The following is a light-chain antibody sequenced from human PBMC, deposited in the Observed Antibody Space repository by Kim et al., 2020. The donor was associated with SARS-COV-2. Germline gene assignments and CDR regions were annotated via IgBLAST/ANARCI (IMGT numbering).Light chain of an antibody. CDR3: LQSISLPST. CDR2: EAS. V-gene: IGKV1-12*02. J-gene: IGKJ1*01. CDR1: QVIYTW. Sequence: SVGDRFTISGRSMQVIYTWLAWYQQIPGRAPKLLIYEASKLQTGVPSRFTGSGSGTDFTLTITGLQPEDSATYFCLQSISLPSTFGQGTKVDIK.